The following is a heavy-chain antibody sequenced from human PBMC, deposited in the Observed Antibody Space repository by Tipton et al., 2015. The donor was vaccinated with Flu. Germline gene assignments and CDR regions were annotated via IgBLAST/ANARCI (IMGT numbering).Heavy chain of an antibody. J-gene: IGHJ5*02. Sequence: TLSLTCTVSGGSISSYYWSWIRQPAGKGLEWIGRIYTSGSTNYNPSLKSRVTMSVDTSKNQFSLKLSSVTAADTAVYYCARRWGGSSKNWFDPWGQGTLVTVSS. D-gene: IGHD1-26*01. CDR2: IYTSGST. CDR1: GGSISSYY. CDR3: ARRWGGSSKNWFDP. V-gene: IGHV4-4*07.